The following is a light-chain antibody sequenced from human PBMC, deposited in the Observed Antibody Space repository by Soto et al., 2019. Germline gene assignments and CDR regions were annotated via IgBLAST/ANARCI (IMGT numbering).Light chain of an antibody. Sequence: IVMTQSPATLSVSPGERATLSCRASQSVGSVLAWYQQKPGQAPRRLIYGASTRATGVPARLSGSGSGTEFTLTISSLQSEDFAVYYCQQGWTFGQGTKVEIK. CDR2: GAS. V-gene: IGKV3-15*01. CDR3: QQGWT. CDR1: QSVGSV. J-gene: IGKJ1*01.